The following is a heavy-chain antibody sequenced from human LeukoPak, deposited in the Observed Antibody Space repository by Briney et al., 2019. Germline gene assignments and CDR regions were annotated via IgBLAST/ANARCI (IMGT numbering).Heavy chain of an antibody. V-gene: IGHV1-18*01. CDR2: ISAYNGNT. D-gene: IGHD3-22*01. CDR1: GYPFTSYG. CDR3: ARLRYYDDRLDY. Sequence: ASVKVSCKASGYPFTSYGISWVRQAPGQGLEWMGWISAYNGNTNCAQKLQGRVTMTTDTSTSTAYMALRSLRSDDTAVYYCARLRYYDDRLDYWGQGTQVTVSS. J-gene: IGHJ4*02.